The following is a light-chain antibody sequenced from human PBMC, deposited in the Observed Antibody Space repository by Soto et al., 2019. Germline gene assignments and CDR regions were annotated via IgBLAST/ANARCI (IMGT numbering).Light chain of an antibody. J-gene: IGKJ1*01. Sequence: DIQMTQSPSSLSASVGDRVTITCRASQSIVTYLNWYLQKPGKAPKLLIYAASNLQSGVPSRFSGSGSGTDFTLTISSLQPEDFATYYCLQSNRYPWTFGQGTKVDIK. V-gene: IGKV1-39*01. CDR1: QSIVTY. CDR3: LQSNRYPWT. CDR2: AAS.